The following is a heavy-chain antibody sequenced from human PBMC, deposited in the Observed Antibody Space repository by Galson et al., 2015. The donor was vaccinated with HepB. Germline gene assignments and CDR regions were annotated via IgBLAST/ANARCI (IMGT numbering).Heavy chain of an antibody. J-gene: IGHJ3*02. CDR1: GFTFSSYA. CDR2: ISSNGGST. D-gene: IGHD4-17*01. V-gene: IGHV3-64*01. CDR3: ARRIYGEGAFDI. Sequence: SLRLSCAASGFTFSSYAMHWVRQAPGKGLEYVSAISSNGGSTYYANSVKGRFTISRDNSKNTLYLQMGSLRAEDMAVYYCARRIYGEGAFDIWGQGTMVTVSS.